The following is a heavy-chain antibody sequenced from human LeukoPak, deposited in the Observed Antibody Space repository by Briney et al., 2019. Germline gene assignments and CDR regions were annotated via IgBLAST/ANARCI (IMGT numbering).Heavy chain of an antibody. CDR2: IIPIFGTA. J-gene: IGHJ4*02. Sequence: SVKVSCKASGGTFSSYAISWVRQAPGQGLEWMGGIIPIFGTANYAQKFQGRVTITADKSTSTAYMELSSLRSEDTAVYCCARDARAVAGPTLDYWGQGTLVTVSS. D-gene: IGHD6-19*01. CDR1: GGTFSSYA. CDR3: ARDARAVAGPTLDY. V-gene: IGHV1-69*06.